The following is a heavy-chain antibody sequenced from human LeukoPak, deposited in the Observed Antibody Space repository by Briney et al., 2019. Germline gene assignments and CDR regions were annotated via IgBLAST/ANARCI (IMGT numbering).Heavy chain of an antibody. CDR3: VRDPEQHRRYRGFDP. CDR1: GGSISSYY. D-gene: IGHD6-13*01. V-gene: IGHV4-4*07. CDR2: IYTSGST. Sequence: PSETLSLTCTVSGGSISSYYWSWIRQPAGKGLEWIGRIYTSGSTNYNPSLKSRVTMSVDTSKNQFSLKLSSVTAADTAVYYCVRDPEQHRRYRGFDPWGQGTLVTVSS. J-gene: IGHJ5*02.